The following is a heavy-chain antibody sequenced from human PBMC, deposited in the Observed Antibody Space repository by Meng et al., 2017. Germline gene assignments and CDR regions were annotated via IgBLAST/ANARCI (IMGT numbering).Heavy chain of an antibody. CDR1: GFTFSWFA. V-gene: IGHV3-73*02. CDR2: IRRKANSYAT. J-gene: IGHJ4*02. CDR3: TRHGVGGATPPFDY. D-gene: IGHD1-26*01. Sequence: GERVGSGGGLVQAGGSLKISCGASGFTFSWFAMHWVRQACGKGLGWVGRIRRKANSYATAYGASVKGRFTIARDDSKNTAYLQMNSLKTEDTAVYYCTRHGVGGATPPFDYWGQGTLVTVSS.